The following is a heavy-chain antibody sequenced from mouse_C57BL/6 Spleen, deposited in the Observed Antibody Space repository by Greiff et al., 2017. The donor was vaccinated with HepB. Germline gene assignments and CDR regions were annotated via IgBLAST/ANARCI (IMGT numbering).Heavy chain of an antibody. V-gene: IGHV7-3*01. CDR2: IRNKANGYTT. Sequence: EVKLMESGGGLVQPGGSLSLSCAASGFTFTDYYMSWVRQPPGKALEWLGFIRNKANGYTTEYSASVKGRFTISRDKSQSILSLQMNALRAEDSATYYGARYPRGSSRYFDVWGTGTTVTVSS. D-gene: IGHD1-1*01. CDR1: GFTFTDYY. CDR3: ARYPRGSSRYFDV. J-gene: IGHJ1*03.